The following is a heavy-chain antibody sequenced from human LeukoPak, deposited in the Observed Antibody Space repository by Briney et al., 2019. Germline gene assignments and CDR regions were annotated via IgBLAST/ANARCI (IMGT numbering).Heavy chain of an antibody. V-gene: IGHV3-73*01. CDR1: GFTFSGSS. Sequence: GGSLRLSCAVSGFTFSGSSMHWVRQASGKGLEWVGRIRNKANNYATAYVASVKGRFTISRDDSKNTAFLQMNSLKTEDTAVYYCTIPPDGYGTLNAFKIWGQGTRVTVSS. CDR2: IRNKANNYAT. J-gene: IGHJ3*02. D-gene: IGHD3-16*01. CDR3: TIPPDGYGTLNAFKI.